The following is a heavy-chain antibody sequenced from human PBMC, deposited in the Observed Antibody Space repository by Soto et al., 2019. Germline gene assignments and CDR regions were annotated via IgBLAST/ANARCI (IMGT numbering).Heavy chain of an antibody. J-gene: IGHJ4*02. CDR1: GFTFSSYW. CDR2: INSDGSST. CDR3: GRGASGSYRLDY. Sequence: EVQLVESGGGLVQPGGSLRLSCAASGFTFSSYWMHWVRQAPGKGLVWVSRINSDGSSTNYADSVKGQFTISRDNAKNTLYLQMNRLRAEDTAVYYCGRGASGSYRLDYWGQGTLVTVSS. V-gene: IGHV3-74*01. D-gene: IGHD3-10*01.